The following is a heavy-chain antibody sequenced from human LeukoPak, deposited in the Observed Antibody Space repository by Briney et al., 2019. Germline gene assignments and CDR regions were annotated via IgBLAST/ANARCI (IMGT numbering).Heavy chain of an antibody. V-gene: IGHV1-2*02. Sequence: GASVKVSCKASGYTFTSYDINWVRQATGQGLEWRGWINPNSGGTNYAQKFQGRVTMTRDTSISTAYMELSRLRSDDTAVYYCARDGSYYDSSGYSNYYYMDVWGKGTTVTVSS. J-gene: IGHJ6*03. D-gene: IGHD3-22*01. CDR3: ARDGSYYDSSGYSNYYYMDV. CDR1: GYTFTSYD. CDR2: INPNSGGT.